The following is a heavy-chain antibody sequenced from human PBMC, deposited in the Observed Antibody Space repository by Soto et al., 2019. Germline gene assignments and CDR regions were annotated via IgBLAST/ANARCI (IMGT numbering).Heavy chain of an antibody. CDR2: ILYDGSKE. CDR1: GFTFSDYA. D-gene: IGHD5-18*01. J-gene: IGHJ4*02. V-gene: IGHV3-30-3*01. CDR3: ARLRGYSYGSDFVFDY. Sequence: GGSLRLSCAASGFTFSDYAMHWVRQAPGKGLEWLAVILYDGSKEYYADSVKGRFTISRDNSNNMLHLQMSSLRPEDTAFYYCARLRGYSYGSDFVFDYWGKGTRVTSPQ.